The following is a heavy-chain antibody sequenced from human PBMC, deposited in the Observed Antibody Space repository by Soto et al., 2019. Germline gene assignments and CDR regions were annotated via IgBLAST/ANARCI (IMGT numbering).Heavy chain of an antibody. CDR2: TIPVFNTA. Sequence: QVQLEQSGAEVKKPGSSVKVSCKASGGTLSDHGVAWLRQAPGQGLEWMGGTIPVFNTAKYAQKFQGRGTVTADKSTNTAYMELRSLRSEDTAFYFCARGVYGSGNYYTGPSAFDIWGQGTMVIVSS. CDR1: GGTLSDHG. D-gene: IGHD3-10*01. J-gene: IGHJ3*02. CDR3: ARGVYGSGNYYTGPSAFDI. V-gene: IGHV1-69*06.